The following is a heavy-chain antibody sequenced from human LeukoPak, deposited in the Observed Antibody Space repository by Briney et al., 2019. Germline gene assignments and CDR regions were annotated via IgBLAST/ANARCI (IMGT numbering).Heavy chain of an antibody. J-gene: IGHJ6*04. CDR2: IYTSGST. Sequence: PSETLSLTCTVSGGSISSYYWSWIRRPAGKGLEWIGRIYTSGSTNYNPSLKSRVTMSVDTSKNQFSLKLSSVTAADTAVYYCARDSPRRGFRIAEHGTTMDVWGKGTTVTISS. CDR1: GGSISSYY. V-gene: IGHV4-4*07. D-gene: IGHD6-13*01. CDR3: ARDSPRRGFRIAEHGTTMDV.